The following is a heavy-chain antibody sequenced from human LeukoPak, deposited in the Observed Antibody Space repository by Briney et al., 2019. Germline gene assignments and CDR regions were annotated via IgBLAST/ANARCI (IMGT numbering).Heavy chain of an antibody. CDR1: GYTFTNYG. V-gene: IGHV1-18*01. CDR2: ISAYTGKT. J-gene: IGHJ4*02. CDR3: ARGDGYCSGGSCMIFDY. Sequence: ASVKVSCKASGYTFTNYGITWVRQASAQGIEWMGWISAYTGKTNSAQKLQGRVTMTTDTSTSTGYMELRSLRSDDTAVYYCARGDGYCSGGSCMIFDYWGQGTLVTVSS. D-gene: IGHD2-15*01.